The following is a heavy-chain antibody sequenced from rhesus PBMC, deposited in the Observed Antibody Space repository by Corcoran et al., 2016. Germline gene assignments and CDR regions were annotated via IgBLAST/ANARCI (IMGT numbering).Heavy chain of an antibody. Sequence: QVTLKESGPALVKPTQTLTLTCSFSGFSISTSGTGVGWIRQPPGKTLEWLASIYRNDSKYSSTALKSRQTTSKDTSKNQVVLTMTNMDPVDTATYYCARVGRGGLDSWGQGVVVTVSS. CDR3: ARVGRGGLDS. CDR1: GFSISTSGTG. J-gene: IGHJ6*01. V-gene: IGHV2-95*01. CDR2: IYRNDSK.